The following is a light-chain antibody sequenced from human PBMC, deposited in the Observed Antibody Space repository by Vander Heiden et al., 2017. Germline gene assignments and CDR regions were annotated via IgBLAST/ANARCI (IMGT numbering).Light chain of an antibody. CDR2: AAS. J-gene: IGKJ5*01. V-gene: IGKV1-9*01. Sequence: DIQLTQSPSFLSASVGDRVTITCRASQGISSYLAWYQQKPGKAPKLLIYAASTLQSGVPSRFSGSGSGTEFTLTISSLQPEDFATYYCQQLKSYSITFGQGTRLEIK. CDR3: QQLKSYSIT. CDR1: QGISSY.